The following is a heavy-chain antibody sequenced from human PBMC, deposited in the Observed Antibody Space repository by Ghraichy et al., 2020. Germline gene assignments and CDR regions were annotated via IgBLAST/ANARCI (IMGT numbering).Heavy chain of an antibody. Sequence: GGSLRLSCAASGFTFRTYAMSWVRQAPGKGLEWVSAISNGGGTTNYADSVKGRFTISRDNSKNTLYLQMNSLRAEDTAVYYCAKDSIGAGYGDDNWFNPWGQGTLVTVSS. J-gene: IGHJ5*02. V-gene: IGHV3-23*01. CDR1: GFTFRTYA. CDR2: ISNGGGTT. D-gene: IGHD4-17*01. CDR3: AKDSIGAGYGDDNWFNP.